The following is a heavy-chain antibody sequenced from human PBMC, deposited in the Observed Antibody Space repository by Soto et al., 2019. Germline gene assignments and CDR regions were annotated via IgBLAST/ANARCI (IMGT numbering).Heavy chain of an antibody. CDR1: GGSISSGGYY. CDR2: IYYSGST. Sequence: QVQLQESGPGLVKPSQTLSLTCTVSGGSISSGGYYWSWIRQHPGKGLEWIGYIYYSGSTYYNPSLNSRVALSVDMYKNRFSLELSSVTAADTAVYYCARARGGYCSGGSCYTDYWYFDLWGRGTLVTVSS. V-gene: IGHV4-31*03. J-gene: IGHJ2*01. D-gene: IGHD2-15*01. CDR3: ARARGGYCSGGSCYTDYWYFDL.